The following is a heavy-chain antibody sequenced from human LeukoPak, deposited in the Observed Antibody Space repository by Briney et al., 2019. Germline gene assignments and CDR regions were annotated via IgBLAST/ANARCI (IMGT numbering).Heavy chain of an antibody. V-gene: IGHV3-21*01. CDR3: ARGVVVPAAMENWFDP. CDR2: ISSSSSYI. CDR1: GFTFSSYS. J-gene: IGHJ5*02. Sequence: GGSLRLSCAVSGFTFSSYSMNWVRQAPRKGQEWVSSISSSSSYIYYADSVEGRFTISRDNAKNELYLQMHSLRAEDTAVYYCARGVVVPAAMENWFDPWGQGTLVTVSS. D-gene: IGHD2-2*01.